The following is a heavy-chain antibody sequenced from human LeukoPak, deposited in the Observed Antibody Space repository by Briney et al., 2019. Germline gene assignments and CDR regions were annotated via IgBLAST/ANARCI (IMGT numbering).Heavy chain of an antibody. V-gene: IGHV3-30*02. CDR1: GFTFSSYG. J-gene: IGHJ4*02. CDR3: AKDRGYSSSWYYFDY. D-gene: IGHD6-13*01. Sequence: PGGSLRLSCAASGFTFSSYGMHWVRQAPGKGLEWVAFIRYDGSNKYYADSVKGRFTISRDNSKNTLYLQMNSLRAEDTAVYYCAKDRGYSSSWYYFDYWGQGTLVTVSS. CDR2: IRYDGSNK.